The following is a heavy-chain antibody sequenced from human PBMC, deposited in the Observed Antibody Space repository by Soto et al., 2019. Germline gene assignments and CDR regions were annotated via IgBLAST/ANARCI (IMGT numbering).Heavy chain of an antibody. J-gene: IGHJ6*02. CDR1: GGTFGNSA. D-gene: IGHD5-12*01. CDR3: ARDKDRLQFGGNYCYAMDV. CDR2: IIAIFPTP. Sequence: QVQLVQSGAEVKKPGSSVTVSCKASGGTFGNSAISWVRQAPGQGLEWMGGIIAIFPTPDYAQKFQGRVTITADESTSTAYMELTSLRSEDTAVYYCARDKDRLQFGGNYCYAMDVWGQGTTVTVSS. V-gene: IGHV1-69*12.